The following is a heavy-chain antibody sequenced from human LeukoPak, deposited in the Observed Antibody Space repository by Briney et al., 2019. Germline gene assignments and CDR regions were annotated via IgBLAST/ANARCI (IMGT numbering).Heavy chain of an antibody. Sequence: GASVKVSCKASGYTFTSYGINWVRQAPGQGLEWIGWISAYNGNTNYAQKVQGRVTMTTDTSTSTAYMELRSLRSDDTAVYYCARDPGVSGGPYYFDYWGQGTLVTVSS. CDR3: ARDPGVSGGPYYFDY. CDR1: GYTFTSYG. CDR2: ISAYNGNT. J-gene: IGHJ4*02. V-gene: IGHV1-18*01. D-gene: IGHD4-23*01.